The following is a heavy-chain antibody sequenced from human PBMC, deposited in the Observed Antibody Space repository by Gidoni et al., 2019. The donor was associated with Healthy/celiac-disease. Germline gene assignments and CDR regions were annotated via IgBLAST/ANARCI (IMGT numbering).Heavy chain of an antibody. J-gene: IGHJ4*02. D-gene: IGHD5-18*01. CDR2: ISYDGSNK. CDR1: GFTFSSYG. V-gene: IGHV3-30*18. CDR3: AKAMDTAMGEEDAIDY. Sequence: LRLSCAASGFTFSSYGMHWVRQAPGKGLEWVAVISYDGSNKYYADSVKGRFTISRDNSKNTLYLQMNSLRAEDTAVYYCAKAMDTAMGEEDAIDYWGQGTLVTVSS.